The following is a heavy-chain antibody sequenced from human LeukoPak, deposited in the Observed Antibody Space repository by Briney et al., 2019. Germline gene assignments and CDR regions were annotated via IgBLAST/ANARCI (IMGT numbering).Heavy chain of an antibody. V-gene: IGHV3-7*01. J-gene: IGHJ4*02. Sequence: GGSLRLSCAASGFTFSRSWMNWVRQAPGKGLEWVANINPDGSEKRFVDSVEGRFTMSRDNAKNSLYLQMNSVRAEDTAIFYCAAGTDDGYSYWGQGTVVTVSS. CDR1: GFTFSRSW. D-gene: IGHD5-24*01. CDR2: INPDGSEK. CDR3: AAGTDDGYSY.